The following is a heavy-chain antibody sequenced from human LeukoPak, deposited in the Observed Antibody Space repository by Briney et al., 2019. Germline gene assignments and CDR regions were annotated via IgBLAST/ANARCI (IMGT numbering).Heavy chain of an antibody. D-gene: IGHD3-3*01. CDR3: GKKLRFWGGLFPSYYYYYGRDV. Sequence: ASVKVSCKASAYTFSTYLLHWVRQAPGQGLEWMGIINPSGGSTSYAQKFQGRVTMTRDTSTSTVYMELSSLRSEDTAVYYCGKKLRFWGGLFPSYYYYYGRDVWAKGTTVTVPS. CDR1: AYTFSTYL. V-gene: IGHV1-46*01. CDR2: INPSGGST. J-gene: IGHJ6*04.